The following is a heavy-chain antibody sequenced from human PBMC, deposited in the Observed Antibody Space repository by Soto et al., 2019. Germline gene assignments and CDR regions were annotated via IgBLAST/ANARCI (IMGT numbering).Heavy chain of an antibody. CDR2: IYYSGST. CDR3: AIPYCSSTSCPNFDS. CDR1: GDSISSSRSY. D-gene: IGHD2-2*01. V-gene: IGHV4-39*01. Sequence: PSETLSLTCSVSGDSISSSRSYWGWIRQPPGKGLQWIGSIYYSGSTYYNPSLKSRITISVDTPKNQFSLKLSSVTAADTAVYYCAIPYCSSTSCPNFDSWGQGTLVTVSS. J-gene: IGHJ4*02.